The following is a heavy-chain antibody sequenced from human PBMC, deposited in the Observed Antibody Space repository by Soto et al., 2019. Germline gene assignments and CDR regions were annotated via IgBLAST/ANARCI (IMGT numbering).Heavy chain of an antibody. CDR3: ARDPVDSTPIDY. J-gene: IGHJ4*02. Sequence: EVQLVESGGGLVQPGGSLRLSCAASGFSLTKYYMHWVRQVPGRGLVWLSYVNPDGTDTVHADSVRGRFTISRDTAKHTLFLQINSLRAEDTAVYICARDPVDSTPIDYWGQGTLVTVSS. D-gene: IGHD6-19*01. V-gene: IGHV3-74*01. CDR2: VNPDGTDT. CDR1: GFSLTKYY.